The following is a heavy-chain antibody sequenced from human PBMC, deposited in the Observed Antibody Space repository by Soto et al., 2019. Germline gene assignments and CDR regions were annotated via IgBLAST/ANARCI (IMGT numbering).Heavy chain of an antibody. CDR2: SSYSGST. J-gene: IGHJ4*02. CDR3: ANLYGDYVSY. D-gene: IGHD4-17*01. Sequence: QLQLQESGPGLVKPSETLSLTCTVSGGSISSSSYYWGWIRQPPGKGLEWIGTSSYSGSTYYNPSLKSRVTISVYTSKNQFSLRLSSVTAADTAVYYCANLYGDYVSYWGQGTLVTVSS. V-gene: IGHV4-39*01. CDR1: GGSISSSSYY.